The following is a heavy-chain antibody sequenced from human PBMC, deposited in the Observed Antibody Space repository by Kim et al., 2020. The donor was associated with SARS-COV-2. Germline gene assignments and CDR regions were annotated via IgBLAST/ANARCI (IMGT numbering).Heavy chain of an antibody. Sequence: ASVKVSCKASGYTFTSYAMNWVRQAPGQRLEWMGWINTNTGNPTYAQGFTGRFVFSLDTSVSTAYLQISSLKAEDTAVYYCARGVDDFWSGYYYYWGQGTLVTVSS. CDR3: ARGVDDFWSGYYYY. CDR1: GYTFTSYA. V-gene: IGHV7-4-1*02. D-gene: IGHD3-3*01. J-gene: IGHJ4*02. CDR2: INTNTGNP.